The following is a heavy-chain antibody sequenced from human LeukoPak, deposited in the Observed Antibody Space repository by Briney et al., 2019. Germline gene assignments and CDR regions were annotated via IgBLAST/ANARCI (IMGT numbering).Heavy chain of an antibody. CDR3: AKVAKYYYGPETYYFFEQ. V-gene: IGHV3-7*01. CDR2: INQDGTEK. CDR1: GFIFDNHD. J-gene: IGHJ4*02. D-gene: IGHD3-10*01. Sequence: GGSLRLSCAASGFIFDNHDMSWVRQAPGKGLEWVANINQDGTEKYYVDSVKGRFTISRDYAKNSLYLQMNSLRVEDTAVYYCAKVAKYYYGPETYYFFEQWGQGTPVTASS.